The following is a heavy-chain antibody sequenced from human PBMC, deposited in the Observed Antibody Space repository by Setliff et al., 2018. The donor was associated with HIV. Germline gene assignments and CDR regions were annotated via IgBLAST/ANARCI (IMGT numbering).Heavy chain of an antibody. D-gene: IGHD6-19*01. CDR2: IYTNGST. V-gene: IGHV4-61*09. Sequence: PSLTCTVSGGSISSGSYYWSWIRQPAGKGLEWIGHIYTNGSTNYNPSLKSRVTISVDTSTNQFSLKLSSVTAADTAVYYCARGRRSSGWAYFDSWGQGTLVTVSS. CDR1: GGSISSGSYY. J-gene: IGHJ4*02. CDR3: ARGRRSSGWAYFDS.